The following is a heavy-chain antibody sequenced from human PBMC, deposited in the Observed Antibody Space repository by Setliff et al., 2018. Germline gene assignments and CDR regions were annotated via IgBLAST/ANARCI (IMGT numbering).Heavy chain of an antibody. D-gene: IGHD1-1*01. CDR3: ARDREGDGNYYMDV. Sequence: GGSLRLSCVTSGFAFTSYDMTWVRQAPGKGLEWVASINNGGVSADYTDSVKGRFTISRDNSRNTLYLQMKSLRAEDTAIYYCARDREGDGNYYMDVWGKGTTVTVSS. CDR2: INNGGVSA. V-gene: IGHV3-23*01. J-gene: IGHJ6*03. CDR1: GFAFTSYD.